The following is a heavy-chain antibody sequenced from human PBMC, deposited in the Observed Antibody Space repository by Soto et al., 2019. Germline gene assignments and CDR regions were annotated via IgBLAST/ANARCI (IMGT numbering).Heavy chain of an antibody. V-gene: IGHV4-61*01. Sequence: QVQLQESGPGLVKPSETLSLTCTVSGGSVSSGSYYWSWIRQPPGKGLEWIGYIYYSGSTNYNTYLKRRVTISVDTSKNQFSLKLSSVTAADTAVYYCARDRGGGGDFHPFDYWGQGTLVTVSS. CDR2: IYYSGST. D-gene: IGHD2-21*02. CDR1: GGSVSSGSYY. CDR3: ARDRGGGGDFHPFDY. J-gene: IGHJ4*02.